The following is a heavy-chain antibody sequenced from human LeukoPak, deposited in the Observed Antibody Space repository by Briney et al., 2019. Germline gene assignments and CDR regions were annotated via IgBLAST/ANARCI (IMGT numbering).Heavy chain of an antibody. CDR2: IVVGSGNT. CDR3: AAGPTGMPGGY. J-gene: IGHJ4*02. D-gene: IGHD1-1*01. Sequence: TSVKVSCKASGFTFTSSAVQWVRQARGQRLEWIGWIVVGSGNTNYAQKFQERVTITRDMSTSTAYMELSSLRSEDTAVYYCAAGPTGMPGGYWGQGTLVTVSS. V-gene: IGHV1-58*01. CDR1: GFTFTSSA.